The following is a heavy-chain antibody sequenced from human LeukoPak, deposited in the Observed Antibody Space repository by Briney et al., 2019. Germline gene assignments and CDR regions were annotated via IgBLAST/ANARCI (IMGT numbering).Heavy chain of an antibody. Sequence: SETLSLTCAVSGGYISSSNWWSWVRQPPGKGLEWIGEIYHSGSTNYNPSLKSRVTISVDESTNQFSLKLSSVTAADTAVYYCARSAVAGTFYYYYYRDVWGKGTTVTVSS. D-gene: IGHD6-19*01. J-gene: IGHJ6*03. CDR1: GGYISSSNW. CDR3: ARSAVAGTFYYYYYRDV. CDR2: IYHSGST. V-gene: IGHV4-4*02.